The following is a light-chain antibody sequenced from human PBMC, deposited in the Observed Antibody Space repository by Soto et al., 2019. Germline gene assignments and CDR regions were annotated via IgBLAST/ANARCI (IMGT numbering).Light chain of an antibody. V-gene: IGLV2-18*01. J-gene: IGLJ1*01. CDR1: STDFVSYNR. CDR2: EVS. CDR3: SLYTSENAYV. Sequence: QSALTQPPSVSGSPGQSVTISCTGTSTDFVSYNRVSWYQQPPGTAPKLMIYEVSKRPSGVPDRFSGSTSGNTASLTISGLQAADEADYYCSLYTSENAYVFGTGTTVTVL.